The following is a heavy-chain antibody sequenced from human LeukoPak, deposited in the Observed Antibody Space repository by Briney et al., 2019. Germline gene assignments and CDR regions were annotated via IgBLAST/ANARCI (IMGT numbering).Heavy chain of an antibody. CDR1: GGSISSYY. J-gene: IGHJ5*02. CDR3: ARDPGIAVAGTGFDP. Sequence: PSETLSLTCTVSGGSISSYYWSWIRQPAGKGLEWIGRIYTSGSTNYNPSLKSRVTMSVDTSRNQFSLKLSSVTAADTAVYYCARDPGIAVAGTGFDPWGQGTLVTVSS. V-gene: IGHV4-4*07. CDR2: IYTSGST. D-gene: IGHD6-19*01.